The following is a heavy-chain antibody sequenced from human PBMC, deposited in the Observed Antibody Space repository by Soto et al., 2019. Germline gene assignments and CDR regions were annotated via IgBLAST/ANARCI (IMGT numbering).Heavy chain of an antibody. D-gene: IGHD5-18*01. CDR3: ARGYSYGALRNAFDI. CDR1: GYTFTSYY. Sequence: ASVKVSCKASGYTFTSYYMHWVRQAPGQGLEWMGIINPIFGTANYAQKFQGRVTITADKSTSTAYMELSSLRSEDTAVYYCARGYSYGALRNAFDIWGQGTMVTVSS. J-gene: IGHJ3*02. CDR2: INPIFGTA. V-gene: IGHV1-46*01.